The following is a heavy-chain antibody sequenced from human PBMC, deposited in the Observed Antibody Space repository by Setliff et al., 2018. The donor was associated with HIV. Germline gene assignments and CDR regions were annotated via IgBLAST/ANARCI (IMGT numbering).Heavy chain of an antibody. CDR2: IDHSGST. Sequence: SETLSLTCTVSGGSISSGGYHWSWIRQSPGKGLEWIGEIDHSGSTDDNPSLKSRVTISVDTSKNQFSLKLSSVSAADTAVYYCARGHPIVPTGLVSFYFDHWGQGTLVTVSS. CDR1: GGSISSGGYH. D-gene: IGHD2-2*01. CDR3: ARGHPIVPTGLVSFYFDH. J-gene: IGHJ4*02. V-gene: IGHV4-39*07.